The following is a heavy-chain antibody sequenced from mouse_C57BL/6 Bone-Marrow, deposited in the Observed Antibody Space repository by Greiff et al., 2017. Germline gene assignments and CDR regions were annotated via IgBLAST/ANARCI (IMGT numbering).Heavy chain of an antibody. CDR3: TRRGYYGSSYDYAMDY. CDR2: IDPETGGT. Sequence: ESGAELVRPGASVTLSCKASGYTFTDYEMHWVKQTPVHGLEWIGAIDPETGGTAYNQKFKGKAILTADKSSSTASMELRSLTSEDSAVYYCTRRGYYGSSYDYAMDYWGQGTSVTVSA. D-gene: IGHD1-1*01. CDR1: GYTFTDYE. J-gene: IGHJ4*01. V-gene: IGHV1-15*01.